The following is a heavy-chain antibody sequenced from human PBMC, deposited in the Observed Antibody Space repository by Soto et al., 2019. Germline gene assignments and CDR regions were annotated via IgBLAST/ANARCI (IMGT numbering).Heavy chain of an antibody. J-gene: IGHJ4*01. CDR1: GGSMRNVY. V-gene: IGHV4-59*01. CDR2: IFHSGNA. Sequence: SETLSLTCTVSGGSMRNVYWSWIRQPPGKRLEWIGFIFHSGNAKYNPSLKSRVTISIDTSKSQFPLSLDSVTAADTAVYFCARAHAPTLPFDYWGLGTLVTVSS. CDR3: ARAHAPTLPFDY. D-gene: IGHD2-15*01.